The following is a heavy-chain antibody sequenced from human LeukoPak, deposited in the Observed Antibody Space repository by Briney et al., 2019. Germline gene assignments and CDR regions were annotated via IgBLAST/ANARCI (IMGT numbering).Heavy chain of an antibody. J-gene: IGHJ4*02. D-gene: IGHD3-10*01. V-gene: IGHV4-59*01. Sequence: SETLSLTCTVSGGSISSYYWSWIRQPPGKGLEWIGYIYYSGSTNYNPSLKSRVTISVDTSKDQFSLKLSSVTAADTAVYCCARGSLWFGERWGQGTLVTVSS. CDR3: ARGSLWFGER. CDR1: GGSISSYY. CDR2: IYYSGST.